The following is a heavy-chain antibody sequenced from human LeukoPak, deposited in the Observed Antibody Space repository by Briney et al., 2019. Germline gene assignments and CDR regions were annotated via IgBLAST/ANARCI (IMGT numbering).Heavy chain of an antibody. CDR1: GGSFSLYY. D-gene: IGHD4-11*01. Sequence: PSETLSLTCTVSGGSFSLYYLPWIRQPPGKGLEYIGYIYYSGSTNYNPSLKSRVTISVDTSNNEFSLKLSSVTAADTAVYYCAGGTRYSDFGNYFVFWGQGALVTVSS. J-gene: IGHJ4*02. CDR2: IYYSGST. V-gene: IGHV4-59*01. CDR3: AGGTRYSDFGNYFVF.